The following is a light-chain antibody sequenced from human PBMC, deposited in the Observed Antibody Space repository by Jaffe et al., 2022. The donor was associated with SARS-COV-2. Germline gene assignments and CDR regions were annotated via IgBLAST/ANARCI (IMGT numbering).Light chain of an antibody. J-gene: IGKJ4*01. CDR2: DAS. Sequence: EIVLTQSPVTLSLSPGERATLSCRASQSISSYLAWYQQQPGQAPRLLIYDASSRATGIPARFSGSGSGTDFTLTISSLEPEDFAVYYCQQRANWPLTFGGGTKVENK. CDR1: QSISSY. V-gene: IGKV3-11*01. CDR3: QQRANWPLT.